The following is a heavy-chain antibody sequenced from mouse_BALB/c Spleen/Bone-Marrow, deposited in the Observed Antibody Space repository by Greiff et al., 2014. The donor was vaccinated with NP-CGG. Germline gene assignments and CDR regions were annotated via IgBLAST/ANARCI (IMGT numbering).Heavy chain of an antibody. CDR3: TRGRTWDFDY. CDR1: GYTFTTYY. Sequence: VQLQQSGAELVKPGTSVKLSCKASGYTFTTYYMYWVKQRPGQGLEWIGEINPNNGGTNFKEKFKSKATLTVDKSSSTAYMQPSSLTSEDSAVLYCTRGRTWDFDYWGQGTTLTASS. D-gene: IGHD4-1*01. J-gene: IGHJ2*01. CDR2: INPNNGGT. V-gene: IGHV1S81*02.